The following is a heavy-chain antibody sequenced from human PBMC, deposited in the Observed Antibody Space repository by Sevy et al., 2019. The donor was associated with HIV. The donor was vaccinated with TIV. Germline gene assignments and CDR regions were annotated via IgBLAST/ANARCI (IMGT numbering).Heavy chain of an antibody. V-gene: IGHV3-30*18. CDR3: AKDREYKSEFLFDT. J-gene: IGHJ5*02. D-gene: IGHD6-6*01. CDR1: GFTFSHYG. CDR2: ISNDGSNE. Sequence: GGSLRLSCAASGFTFSHYGMHWVRQAPGMGLEWVAGISNDGSNEYSADSVKGRFTISRDDSKSTLFLQMNSLRPEDTAVYYCAKDREYKSEFLFDTWGQGTLVTVSS.